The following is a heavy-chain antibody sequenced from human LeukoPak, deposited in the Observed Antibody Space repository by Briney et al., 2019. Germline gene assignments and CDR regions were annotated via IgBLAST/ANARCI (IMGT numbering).Heavy chain of an antibody. CDR1: GYIFTNYW. D-gene: IGHD5-12*01. Sequence: GESLKISCKASGYIFTNYWIGRVRQMPGKGLEWMGITYPRDSDTRYSPSFQGQVTVSADKSISTAYLQWNTLEASDTAMYYCARRQYSGYDFDFWGQGTLVTVSS. J-gene: IGHJ4*02. V-gene: IGHV5-51*01. CDR3: ARRQYSGYDFDF. CDR2: TYPRDSDT.